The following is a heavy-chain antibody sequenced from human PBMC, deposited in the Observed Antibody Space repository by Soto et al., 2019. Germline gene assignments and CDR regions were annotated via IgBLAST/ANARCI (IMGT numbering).Heavy chain of an antibody. CDR3: AKMKRGYGYVLYYFDY. J-gene: IGHJ4*02. Sequence: EVQLLESGGGLVQPGGSLRLSCAASGFTFSSYAMSWVRQAPGKGLEWVSAISGSGGSTYYADSVKGRFTISRDNSKNTLYLQMNSLRAEDTAVYYCAKMKRGYGYVLYYFDYWGQGTLVTVSS. CDR2: ISGSGGST. CDR1: GFTFSSYA. D-gene: IGHD5-12*01. V-gene: IGHV3-23*01.